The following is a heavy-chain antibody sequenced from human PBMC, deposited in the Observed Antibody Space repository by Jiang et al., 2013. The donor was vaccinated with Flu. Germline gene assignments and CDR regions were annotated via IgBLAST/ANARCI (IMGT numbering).Heavy chain of an antibody. CDR2: ISAYNGNT. CDR3: ARDPPSDYYDSRDYYYYYMDV. V-gene: IGHV1-18*01. CDR1: TSYG. D-gene: IGHD3-22*01. J-gene: IGHJ6*03. Sequence: TSYGISWVRQAPGQGLEWMGWISAYNGNTNYAQKLQGRVTMTTDTSTSTAYMELRSLRSDDTAVYYCARDPPSDYYDSRDYYYYYMDVWGKGTTVTVSS.